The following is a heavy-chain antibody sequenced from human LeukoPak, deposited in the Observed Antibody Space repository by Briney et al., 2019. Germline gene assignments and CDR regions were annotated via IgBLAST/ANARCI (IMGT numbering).Heavy chain of an antibody. V-gene: IGHV4-59*01. CDR1: GGSISTYY. D-gene: IGHD6-6*01. CDR2: IYHSGST. J-gene: IGHJ6*02. CDR3: ARGGAARLHFQN. Sequence: SETLSLTCTVSGGSISTYYWNWIRQPPGKGLEWIGYIYHSGSTNYNPSLQSRVTISVDTSENQFSLNLNSVTAADTAVYYCARGGAARLHFQNWGQGTTVTVSS.